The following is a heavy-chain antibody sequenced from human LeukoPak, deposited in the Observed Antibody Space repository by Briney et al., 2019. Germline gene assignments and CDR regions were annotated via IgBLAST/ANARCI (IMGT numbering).Heavy chain of an antibody. V-gene: IGHV4-59*01. CDR1: GGSISSYY. CDR3: ARSSGIAVASDAFDI. CDR2: IYYSGST. Sequence: PSETLSLTCTVSGGSISSYYWSWIRQPPGKGLEWIGYIYYSGSTNYNPSLKSRVTISVDTSKNQFSLKLSSVTAADTAVYYCARSSGIAVASDAFDIWGQGTMVTVSS. J-gene: IGHJ3*02. D-gene: IGHD6-19*01.